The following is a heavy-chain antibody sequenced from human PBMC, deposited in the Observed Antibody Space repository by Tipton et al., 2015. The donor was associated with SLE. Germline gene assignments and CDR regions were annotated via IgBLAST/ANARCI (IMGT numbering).Heavy chain of an antibody. CDR2: INWDGSST. D-gene: IGHD6-6*01. V-gene: IGHV3-43*01. J-gene: IGHJ6*03. Sequence: GSLRLSCAASGFTFDDYSMHWVRQVPGKGLEWVCLINWDGSSTYYADSVKGRFTVSRDNAVNSLYLQMHSLRTEDTAFYYCARDGVDHSSSDDKYMDVWGKGTTVTVSS. CDR1: GFTFDDYS. CDR3: ARDGVDHSSSDDKYMDV.